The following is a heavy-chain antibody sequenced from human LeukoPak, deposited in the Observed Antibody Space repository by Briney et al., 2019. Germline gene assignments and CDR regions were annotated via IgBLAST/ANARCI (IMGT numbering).Heavy chain of an antibody. D-gene: IGHD3-10*01. Sequence: SETLSLTCAVYGGSLSGYFWSWIRQAPGKGLDWIGEINHSGSTNYNPSLKSRVSILVDTSKSQFSLKLSSVTAADTAVYYCARRDDDAGSPLNGWGRGILVTVSS. V-gene: IGHV4-34*01. CDR3: ARRDDDAGSPLNG. CDR1: GGSLSGYF. J-gene: IGHJ4*02. CDR2: INHSGST.